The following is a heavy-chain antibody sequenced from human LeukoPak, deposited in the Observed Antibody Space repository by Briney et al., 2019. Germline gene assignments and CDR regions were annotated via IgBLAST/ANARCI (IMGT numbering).Heavy chain of an antibody. V-gene: IGHV3-21*01. CDR1: GFTFSSYS. J-gene: IGHJ1*01. CDR3: VSTRAGHIVVVAGDFQH. CDR2: ISSSSSYI. D-gene: IGHD2-21*01. Sequence: PGGSLRLSCAASGFTFSSYSMNWVRQAPGKGLEWVSSISSSSSYIYYADSVKGRFTISRDNAKNSLYLQMNSLRAEDTAVYYCVSTRAGHIVVVAGDFQHWGQGTLVTVSS.